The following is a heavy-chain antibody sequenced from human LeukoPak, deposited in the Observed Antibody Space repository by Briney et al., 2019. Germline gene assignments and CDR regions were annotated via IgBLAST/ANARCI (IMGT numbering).Heavy chain of an antibody. V-gene: IGHV4-38-2*01. CDR1: GYSISSGYY. J-gene: IGHJ4*02. D-gene: IGHD6-19*01. CDR2: IYHSGST. Sequence: SETLSLTCAVSGYSISSGYYWGWIRQPPGKGLEWIGSIYHSGSTYYNPSLKSRVTISVDTSKNQFSLKLSSVTAADTAVYYCARHAVAGSRGDYFGYWGQGTLVTVSS. CDR3: ARHAVAGSRGDYFGY.